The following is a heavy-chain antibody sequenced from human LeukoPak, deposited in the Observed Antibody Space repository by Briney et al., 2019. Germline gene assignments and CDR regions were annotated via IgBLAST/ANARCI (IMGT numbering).Heavy chain of an antibody. D-gene: IGHD2-2*01. CDR3: ASSYCSSTSCYFGR. CDR2: ISSSGSTI. Sequence: GGSLRLSCAASGFTFSDYYMSWIRQAPGKGLEWVSYISSSGSTIYYADSVKGRFTISRDNAKNSLYLQMNSLRAEDTAVYYCASSYCSSTSCYFGRWGQGTLVTVSS. J-gene: IGHJ4*02. V-gene: IGHV3-11*04. CDR1: GFTFSDYY.